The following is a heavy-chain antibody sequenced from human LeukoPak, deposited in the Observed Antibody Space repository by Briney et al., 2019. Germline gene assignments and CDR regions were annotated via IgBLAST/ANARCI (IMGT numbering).Heavy chain of an antibody. CDR3: ARELDTMFFDY. V-gene: IGHV3-43*01. J-gene: IGHJ4*02. D-gene: IGHD3-10*02. CDR1: GFNFDRYT. Sequence: GSLRLSCATSGFNFDRYTIHWVRQAPGKGLEWVSLAGWAGGTTFYSDSVRGRFTISRDSGRKSVYLQMNSLTTDDTAFYFCARELDTMFFDYWGQGALVTVSS. CDR2: AGWAGGTT.